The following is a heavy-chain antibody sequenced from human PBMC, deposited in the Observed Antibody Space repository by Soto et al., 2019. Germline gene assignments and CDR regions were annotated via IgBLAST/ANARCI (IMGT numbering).Heavy chain of an antibody. CDR3: ARGRGRILVATRGHFDY. CDR1: GGSFSGYY. J-gene: IGHJ4*02. Sequence: QVQLQQWGAGLLKPSETLSLTCAVYGGSFSGYYWSWIRQPPGKGLEWIGEINHSGSTNYNPSLKSRVTISVDTSKHQFSLKLSSVTAADTAVYYCARGRGRILVATRGHFDYWGQGTLVTVSS. V-gene: IGHV4-34*01. CDR2: INHSGST. D-gene: IGHD5-12*01.